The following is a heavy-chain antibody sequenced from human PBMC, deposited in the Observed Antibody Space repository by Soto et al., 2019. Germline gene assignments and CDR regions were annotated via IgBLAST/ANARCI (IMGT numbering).Heavy chain of an antibody. Sequence: TSETLSLTCTVSGGSISSYYWSWIRQPPGKGLEWIGYIYYSGSTNYNPSLKSRVTISVDTSKNQFSLKLSSVTAADTAVYYCARSLGDFFDYWGQGTLVTVSS. CDR3: ARSLGDFFDY. V-gene: IGHV4-59*01. CDR1: GGSISSYY. D-gene: IGHD2-21*02. J-gene: IGHJ4*02. CDR2: IYYSGST.